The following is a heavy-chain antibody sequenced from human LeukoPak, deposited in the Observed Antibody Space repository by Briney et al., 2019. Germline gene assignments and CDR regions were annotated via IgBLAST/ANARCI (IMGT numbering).Heavy chain of an antibody. CDR2: IYYSGST. CDR3: ARLLWFGEKEAWFDP. V-gene: IGHV4-59*08. J-gene: IGHJ5*02. CDR1: GSSISNYY. D-gene: IGHD3-10*01. Sequence: PSETLSLTCTVSGSSISNYYWSWLRQPPGKGLEWIGYIYYSGSTNHNPSLKSRVTISVDTSKNQFSLKLSSVTAADTAVYYCARLLWFGEKEAWFDPWGQGTLVTVSS.